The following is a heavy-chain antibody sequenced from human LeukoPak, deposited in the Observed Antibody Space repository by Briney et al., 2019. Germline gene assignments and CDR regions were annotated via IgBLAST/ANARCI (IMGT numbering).Heavy chain of an antibody. D-gene: IGHD4-17*01. V-gene: IGHV1-46*01. CDR2: INPSGGST. J-gene: IGHJ4*02. Sequence: ASVKVSCKASGYTFTSYYMHWVRQAPGQGLEWMGIINPSGGSTSYAQKFQGRVTMTGDTSTSTVYMELSSLRSDDTAVYYCARHTVTRHFDYWGQGTLVTVSS. CDR3: ARHTVTRHFDY. CDR1: GYTFTSYY.